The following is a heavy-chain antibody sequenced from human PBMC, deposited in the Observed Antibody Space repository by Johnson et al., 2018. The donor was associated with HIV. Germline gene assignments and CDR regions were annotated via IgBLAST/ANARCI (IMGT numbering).Heavy chain of an antibody. D-gene: IGHD2-21*01. J-gene: IGHJ3*02. CDR3: ATGEGYCGCDCLDAFDI. Sequence: VQLVESGGGVVQPGRSLRLSCAASGFTFSSYGMHWVRQAPGKGLEWVAVISYDGSNKYYADSVKGRFTISRDNSKNTLYLQMNSLRAEDTAVYYCATGEGYCGCDCLDAFDIWGQGTLVTVSS. CDR1: GFTFSSYG. CDR2: ISYDGSNK. V-gene: IGHV3-30*19.